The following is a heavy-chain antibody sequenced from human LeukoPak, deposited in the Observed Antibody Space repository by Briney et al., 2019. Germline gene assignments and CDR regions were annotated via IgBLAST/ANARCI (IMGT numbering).Heavy chain of an antibody. CDR2: ISAYNGNT. D-gene: IGHD5-12*01. CDR1: GYTFTSYG. J-gene: IGHJ4*02. CDR3: ARSVRGYSGYEPHFDY. V-gene: IGHV1-18*01. Sequence: ASVKVSCKASGYTFTSYGISWVRQAPGQGLEWMGWISAYNGNTNYAQKLQGRVTMTTDTYTSTAYMELRSLRSDDTAVYYCARSVRGYSGYEPHFDYWGQGTLVTVSS.